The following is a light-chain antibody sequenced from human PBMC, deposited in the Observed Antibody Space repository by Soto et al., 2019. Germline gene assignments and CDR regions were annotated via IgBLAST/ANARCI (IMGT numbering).Light chain of an antibody. Sequence: DIQMTQSPSTLSASVGDRVTITCRASQSISNWLAWYQQKPGKAPKLLIYKASSLESGVPSRFSGSGSGTEFTLTLSRLQPDDFATYYCQQYNSSFGQGTKVEIK. CDR1: QSISNW. CDR2: KAS. V-gene: IGKV1-5*03. J-gene: IGKJ2*01. CDR3: QQYNSS.